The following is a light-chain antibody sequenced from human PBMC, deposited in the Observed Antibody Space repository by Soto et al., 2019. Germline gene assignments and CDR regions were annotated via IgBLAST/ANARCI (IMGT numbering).Light chain of an antibody. CDR1: QSIASY. CDR2: AAS. CDR3: QQNYSPPPIT. Sequence: DIQMTQSPSSLSASVGDRVTITCRASQSIASYLNWYQQKPGKAPKLLIYAASSLQSGVPSRFSGSGFGTDFTLTVSSLQPEDFATYYCQQNYSPPPITFGQGTRLEI. J-gene: IGKJ5*01. V-gene: IGKV1-39*01.